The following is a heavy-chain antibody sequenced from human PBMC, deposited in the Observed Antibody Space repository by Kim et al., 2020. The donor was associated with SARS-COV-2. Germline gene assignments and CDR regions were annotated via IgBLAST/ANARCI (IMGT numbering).Heavy chain of an antibody. V-gene: IGHV3-53*01. CDR3: ARVFGGYEDGMDV. CDR2: IYSGGST. Sequence: GGSLRLSCAASGFTVSSNYMSWVRQAPGKGLEWVSVIYSGGSTYYADSVKGRFTISRDNSKNTLYLQMNSLRAEDTAVYYCARVFGGYEDGMDVWGQGTTVTVSS. CDR1: GFTVSSNY. J-gene: IGHJ6*02. D-gene: IGHD5-12*01.